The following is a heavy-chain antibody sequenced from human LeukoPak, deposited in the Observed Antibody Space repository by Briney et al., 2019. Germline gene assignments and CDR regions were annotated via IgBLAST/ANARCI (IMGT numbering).Heavy chain of an antibody. V-gene: IGHV4-39*07. Sequence: SETLSLTCTVSGDSMSYYYWAWLRQPPGKGLEWIGGINYSGHTYNKPSLRSRVTISLDSAKNQFSLKLTSVTAADTAVYYCARGQWFRAAVASRGIDYWGQGKLVTVSS. CDR2: INYSGHT. CDR1: GDSMSYYY. CDR3: ARGQWFRAAVASRGIDY. J-gene: IGHJ4*02. D-gene: IGHD6-19*01.